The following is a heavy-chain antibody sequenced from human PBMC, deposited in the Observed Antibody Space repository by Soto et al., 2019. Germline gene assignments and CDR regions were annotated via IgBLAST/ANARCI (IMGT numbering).Heavy chain of an antibody. CDR3: ATVGFRIAAARTDFDY. J-gene: IGHJ4*02. V-gene: IGHV1-24*01. D-gene: IGHD6-13*01. CDR1: GYTLTELS. CDR2: FDPEDGET. Sequence: ASVKVSWKVSGYTLTELSMHWVRQAPGKGLEWMGGFDPEDGETIYAQKFQGRVTMTEDTSTDTAYMELSSLRSEDTAVYYCATVGFRIAAARTDFDYWGQGTLVTVSS.